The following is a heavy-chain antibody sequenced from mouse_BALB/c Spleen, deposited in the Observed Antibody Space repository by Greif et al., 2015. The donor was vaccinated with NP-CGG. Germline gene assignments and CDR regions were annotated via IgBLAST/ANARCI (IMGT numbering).Heavy chain of an antibody. D-gene: IGHD4-1*01. Sequence: LKQSGSELVRPGASVMLSCKASGYTFTSYWMHWVKQRPGQGLEWIGNIYPGSGSINYDEKFKSKATLTVDTSSSTAYMQLSSLTSEDSAVYYCTKLGGGAYWGQGTLVTVSA. CDR1: GYTFTSYW. CDR3: TKLGGGAY. J-gene: IGHJ3*01. V-gene: IGHV1S22*01. CDR2: IYPGSGSI.